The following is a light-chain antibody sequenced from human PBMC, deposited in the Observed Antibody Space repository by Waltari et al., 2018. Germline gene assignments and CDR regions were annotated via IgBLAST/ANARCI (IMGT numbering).Light chain of an antibody. CDR1: QSVSIN. J-gene: IGKJ1*01. V-gene: IGKV3-15*01. CDR2: AAS. CDR3: QHYNNWPPGTT. Sequence: EIVMTQSPVTLSVSPGERATLPCRASQSVSINFAWYQLKPGQAPRPLIYAASTRATDVPARFSGSGSATEFTLTISSLQSEDFAVYYCQHYNNWPPGTTFGQGTKLEIK.